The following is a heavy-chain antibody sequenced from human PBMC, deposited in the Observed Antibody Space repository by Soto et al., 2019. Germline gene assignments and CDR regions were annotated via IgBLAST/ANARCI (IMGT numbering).Heavy chain of an antibody. J-gene: IGHJ4*02. CDR1: GFTFSSYG. Sequence: QVQLVESGGGVVQPGRSLRLSCAASGFTFSSYGIHRVRQAPGKGLEWVAVIWHDGKNKYYADSVEGRFTISRDNSKNTLYLQMNSLRAEDTAVYYCARDRGSDDPIDYWGQGTLVTVSS. D-gene: IGHD6-19*01. CDR2: IWHDGKNK. V-gene: IGHV3-33*01. CDR3: ARDRGSDDPIDY.